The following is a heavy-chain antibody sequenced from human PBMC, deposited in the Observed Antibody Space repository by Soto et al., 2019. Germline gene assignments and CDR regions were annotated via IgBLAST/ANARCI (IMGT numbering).Heavy chain of an antibody. V-gene: IGHV3-21*01. J-gene: IGHJ4*02. CDR3: AREDSIIIPAVSDL. CDR1: GFAFNNYG. CDR2: ISKSDYT. Sequence: GGSLRLSCTVSGFAFNNYGINWVRQAPGKGLEWVSSISKSDYTYYSDSVTGRFTISRDNAKNSVSLQMNTLRVEDTAVYYCAREDSIIIPAVSDLGGQGPLVTVSS. D-gene: IGHD2-2*01.